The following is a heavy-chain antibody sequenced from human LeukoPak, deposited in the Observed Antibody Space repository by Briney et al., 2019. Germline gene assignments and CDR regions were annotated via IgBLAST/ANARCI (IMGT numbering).Heavy chain of an antibody. CDR1: GFTFDDYA. CDR2: ISWNSGSI. J-gene: IGHJ5*02. V-gene: IGHV3-9*01. Sequence: GRSLRLSCAASGFTFDDYAMHWVRQAPGKGLEWVSGISWNSGSIGYADSVKGRFTISRDNAKNSLYLQMNSLRAEDTALYYCAKGREKYQPLSKGWFDPWGQGTLVTVSS. D-gene: IGHD2-2*01. CDR3: AKGREKYQPLSKGWFDP.